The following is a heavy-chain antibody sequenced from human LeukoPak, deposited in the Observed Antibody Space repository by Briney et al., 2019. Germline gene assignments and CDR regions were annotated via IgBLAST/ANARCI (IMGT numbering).Heavy chain of an antibody. CDR3: ARDLSGSYSSDY. Sequence: GGSLRLSCAASGFIFSTHAMHWVRQAPGKGLEWAAVISNDGSKKYYADFVKGRFTISRGNSKNTLYLQMNSLRIEDTAVYYCARDLSGSYSSDYWGQGTLVTVSS. D-gene: IGHD1-26*01. J-gene: IGHJ4*02. CDR2: ISNDGSKK. CDR1: GFIFSTHA. V-gene: IGHV3-30-3*01.